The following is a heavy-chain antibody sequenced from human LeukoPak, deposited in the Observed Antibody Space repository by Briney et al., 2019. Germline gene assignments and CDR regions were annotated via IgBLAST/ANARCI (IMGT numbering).Heavy chain of an antibody. Sequence: PGGSLRLSCAASGFTFSTFAMHWVRQAPGKGLEWVAVMSYDGSNKDHADSVKGRFTISRDNPKNTLYLQMNSLRPDDTAVYYCARGGVGRTSPRIGDYYFYGMDVWGQGTTVTVS. CDR2: MSYDGSNK. V-gene: IGHV3-30-3*01. J-gene: IGHJ6*02. D-gene: IGHD3-10*01. CDR1: GFTFSTFA. CDR3: ARGGVGRTSPRIGDYYFYGMDV.